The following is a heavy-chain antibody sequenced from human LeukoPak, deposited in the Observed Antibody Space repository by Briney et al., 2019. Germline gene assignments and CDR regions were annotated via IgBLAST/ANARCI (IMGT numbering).Heavy chain of an antibody. CDR1: GGSFSGYY. D-gene: IGHD3-22*01. CDR2: INHSGST. CDR3: ARDFDSSGYYDY. V-gene: IGHV4-34*01. J-gene: IGHJ4*02. Sequence: SETLSLTCAVYGGSFSGYYWSWIRQPPGKGLEWIGEINHSGSTNYNPSLRSRVTISVDTSKNQFSLKLSSVTAADTAVYYCARDFDSSGYYDYWGQGTLVTVSS.